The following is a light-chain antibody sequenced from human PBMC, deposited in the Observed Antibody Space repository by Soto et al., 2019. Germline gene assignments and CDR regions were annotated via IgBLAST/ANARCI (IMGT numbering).Light chain of an antibody. V-gene: IGLV2-14*01. Sequence: QSALTQPASVSGSPGQSITISCTGTSSDVGGYNYVSWYQQHPGKAPKLMIYEVSNRPSGVSNRFSGSKSGNTASLTISGLQAEVEADYYCSSYTSSNTVVFGGGTQLTVL. CDR2: EVS. CDR1: SSDVGGYNY. CDR3: SSYTSSNTVV. J-gene: IGLJ2*01.